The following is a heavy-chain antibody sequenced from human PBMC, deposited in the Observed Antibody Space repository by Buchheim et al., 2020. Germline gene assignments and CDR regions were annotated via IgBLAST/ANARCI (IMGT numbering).Heavy chain of an antibody. CDR2: IKQDGSEK. CDR1: GFTFSSYW. V-gene: IGHV3-7*01. CDR3: ARDFGNRPRSHLDY. Sequence: EVQLVESGGGLVQPGGSLRLSCAASGFTFSSYWMSWVRQAPGKGLEWVANIKQDGSEKYYVDSVKGRFTISRDHAKNSRYLQMNSLRAEDTAVYYCARDFGNRPRSHLDYWGQGTL. J-gene: IGHJ4*02. D-gene: IGHD1/OR15-1a*01.